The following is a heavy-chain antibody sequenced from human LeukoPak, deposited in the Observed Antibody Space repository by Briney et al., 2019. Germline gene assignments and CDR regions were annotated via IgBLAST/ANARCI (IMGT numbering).Heavy chain of an antibody. Sequence: GGSLRLSCVASQFTFHTYAMSWVRQRPGKGPERVSMISSSGETTDYAESVKGRFIISRDNTKNTLYLQLESLRVDDTAIYYCAKDPSAMGRYFFDDWGQGSLVIVSS. J-gene: IGHJ4*01. D-gene: IGHD1-14*01. CDR2: ISSSGETT. V-gene: IGHV3-23*01. CDR1: QFTFHTYA. CDR3: AKDPSAMGRYFFDD.